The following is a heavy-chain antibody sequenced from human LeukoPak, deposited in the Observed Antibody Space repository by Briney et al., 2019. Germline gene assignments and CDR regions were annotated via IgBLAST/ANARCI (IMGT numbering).Heavy chain of an antibody. D-gene: IGHD2-15*01. Sequence: SVKVSCKASGGTFSSYAISWVRQAPGQGLEWMGGIIPIFGTANYAQKFQGRVTITTDESTSTAYMELSSLRSEDTAVYYCASTYCSGGSCYSGGRFWFDPWGQGTLVTVSS. J-gene: IGHJ5*02. CDR3: ASTYCSGGSCYSGGRFWFDP. CDR1: GGTFSSYA. CDR2: IIPIFGTA. V-gene: IGHV1-69*05.